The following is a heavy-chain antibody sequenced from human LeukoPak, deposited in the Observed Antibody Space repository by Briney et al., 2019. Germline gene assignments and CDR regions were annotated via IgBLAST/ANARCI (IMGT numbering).Heavy chain of an antibody. Sequence: PGGSLRLSCAASGFTFSSYAMSWVRQAPGKGLEWVSAISGSGGSTCYADSVKGRFTISRDNAKKSLYLQMNSLRAEDTAVYYCARVGTYYDFWSGYFIYYGMDVWGQGTTVTVCS. J-gene: IGHJ6*02. CDR3: ARVGTYYDFWSGYFIYYGMDV. V-gene: IGHV3-23*01. CDR1: GFTFSSYA. D-gene: IGHD3-3*01. CDR2: ISGSGGST.